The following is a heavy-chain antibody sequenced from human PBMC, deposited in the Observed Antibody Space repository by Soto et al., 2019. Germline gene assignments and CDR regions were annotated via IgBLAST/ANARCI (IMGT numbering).Heavy chain of an antibody. Sequence: PGGSLRLSCAASGFTFSSYAMHWVRQAPGKGLEWVAVISYDGSNKYYADSVKGRFTISRDNSKNTLYLQMNSLRAEDTAVYYCARVQKTFKLITIFGFDYWGQGT. CDR3: ARVQKTFKLITIFGFDY. CDR2: ISYDGSNK. J-gene: IGHJ4*02. V-gene: IGHV3-30-3*01. CDR1: GFTFSSYA. D-gene: IGHD3-3*01.